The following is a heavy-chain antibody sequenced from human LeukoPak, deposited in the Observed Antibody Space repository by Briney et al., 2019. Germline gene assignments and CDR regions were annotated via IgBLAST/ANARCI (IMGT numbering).Heavy chain of an antibody. D-gene: IGHD5-12*01. CDR3: ARRRLRATTYDY. CDR2: INHSGST. Sequence: KPSETLSLTCAVYGGSFSGYYWSWIRQPPGKGLEWIGEINHSGSTNYNPSLKSRVTISVDTSKNQFSLKLSSVTAADTAVYYCARRRLRATTYDYWGQGTLVTVSS. CDR1: GGSFSGYY. J-gene: IGHJ4*02. V-gene: IGHV4-34*01.